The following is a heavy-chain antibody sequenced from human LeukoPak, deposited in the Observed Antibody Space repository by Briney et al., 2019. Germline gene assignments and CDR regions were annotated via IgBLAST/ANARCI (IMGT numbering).Heavy chain of an antibody. D-gene: IGHD1-26*01. V-gene: IGHV3-7*01. Sequence: GGSLRLSCAASGFTFSAYAMHWVRQAPGKGLEWVANIKQDGSEKNYVDSVKGRFTISRDNAKNSLYLQMNSLRAEDTAVYYCARDQIPIVGATHWFDPWGQGTLVTVSS. J-gene: IGHJ5*02. CDR1: GFTFSAYA. CDR3: ARDQIPIVGATHWFDP. CDR2: IKQDGSEK.